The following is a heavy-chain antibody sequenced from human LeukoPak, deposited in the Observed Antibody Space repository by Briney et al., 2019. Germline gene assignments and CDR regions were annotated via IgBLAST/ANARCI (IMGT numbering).Heavy chain of an antibody. Sequence: SGGSLRLSCAASGFTFSDYPMSWVRQAPGKGLEWVSVIYSGGRAYYADSVKGRFTISRDSSKNTLYLQMNSVGPEDTAVYYCARDAGYYDVMTGYYSRNYFDYWGQGTLVTVSS. CDR2: IYSGGRA. CDR1: GFTFSDYP. J-gene: IGHJ4*02. CDR3: ARDAGYYDVMTGYYSRNYFDY. D-gene: IGHD3-9*01. V-gene: IGHV3-53*01.